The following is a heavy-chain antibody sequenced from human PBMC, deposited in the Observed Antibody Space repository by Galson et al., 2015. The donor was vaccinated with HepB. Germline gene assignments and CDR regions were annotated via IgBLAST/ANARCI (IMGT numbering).Heavy chain of an antibody. Sequence: SLRLSCAASGFTFDDYAMHWVRQAPGKGLEWVSGISWNSGTLDYADSVKGRFTIFRDNAKNSLYLQMDSLRAEDAALYYCAKDRYRYYYHYMDVWGIGTTVTVSS. CDR3: AKDRYRYYYHYMDV. CDR2: ISWNSGTL. CDR1: GFTFDDYA. D-gene: IGHD1-14*01. J-gene: IGHJ6*03. V-gene: IGHV3-9*01.